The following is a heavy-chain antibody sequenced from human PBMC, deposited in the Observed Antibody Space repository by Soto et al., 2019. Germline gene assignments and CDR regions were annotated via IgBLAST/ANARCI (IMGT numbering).Heavy chain of an antibody. CDR3: ARGCSGGSCYSLFGDY. D-gene: IGHD2-15*01. Sequence: QVQLQESGPGLVKPSQTLSLTCTVSGGSISSGGYYWSWIRQHPGKGLEWIGYIYYSGSTYYNPSLKSRVTISVDTSKNQFSLKLSSVTAADTAVYYCARGCSGGSCYSLFGDYWGQGTLVTVSS. CDR2: IYYSGST. CDR1: GGSISSGGYY. V-gene: IGHV4-31*03. J-gene: IGHJ4*02.